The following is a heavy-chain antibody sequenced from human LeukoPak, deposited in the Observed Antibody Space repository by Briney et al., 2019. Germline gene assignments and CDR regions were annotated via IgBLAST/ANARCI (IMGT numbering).Heavy chain of an antibody. CDR3: ARDYYDSSGYSGERYFDY. CDR1: GGTFSSYA. D-gene: IGHD3-22*01. V-gene: IGHV1-69*13. J-gene: IGHJ4*02. Sequence: SVKVSCKASGGTFSSYAISWVRQAPGQGLEWMGGIIPIFGTANYAQKFQGRVTITADESTSTAYMELSSQRSEDTAVYYCARDYYDSSGYSGERYFDYWGQGTLVTVSS. CDR2: IIPIFGTA.